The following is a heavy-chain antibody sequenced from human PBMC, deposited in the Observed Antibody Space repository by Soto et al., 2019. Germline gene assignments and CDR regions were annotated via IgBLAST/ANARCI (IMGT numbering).Heavy chain of an antibody. CDR3: AREGYYDSSGYYCLGY. V-gene: IGHV1-18*01. CDR2: ISAYNGNT. J-gene: IGHJ4*02. Sequence: ASVKVSCKASGYTFTSYGISWVRQAPGQGLEWMGWISAYNGNTNYAQKLQGRVTMTTDTSTSTAYMELRSLRSDDTAVYYCAREGYYDSSGYYCLGYWGQGTLVTVSS. D-gene: IGHD3-22*01. CDR1: GYTFTSYG.